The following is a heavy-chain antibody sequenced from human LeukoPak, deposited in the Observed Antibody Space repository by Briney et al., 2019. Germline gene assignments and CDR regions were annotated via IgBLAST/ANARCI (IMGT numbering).Heavy chain of an antibody. Sequence: GTLSLSCAASGFTFSSYEMNWVRQAPGKGLEWVSYISSSGSTIYYADSVKGRFTISRDNAKNSLYLQMNSLRAEDTAVYYCAELGITMIGGVWGKGTTVTISS. CDR1: GFTFSSYE. V-gene: IGHV3-48*03. D-gene: IGHD3-10*02. J-gene: IGHJ6*04. CDR2: ISSSGSTI. CDR3: AELGITMIGGV.